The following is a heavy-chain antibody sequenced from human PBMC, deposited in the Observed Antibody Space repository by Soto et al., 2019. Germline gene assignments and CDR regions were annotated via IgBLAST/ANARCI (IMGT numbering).Heavy chain of an antibody. J-gene: IGHJ4*02. CDR1: RYSFTSYS. V-gene: IGHV5-51*01. CDR3: ARQEDPERSDLRWLSYYFDH. D-gene: IGHD2-21*01. CDR2: IYPGDSDT. Sequence: LXECLKSSRKGSRYSFTSYSLVWVRQMPGKGLDWMGIIYPGDSDTRYSPSFQGQVTISADKSISTAYLQWSSLKASETAMYYCARQEDPERSDLRWLSYYFDHWGQGTLVTVSS.